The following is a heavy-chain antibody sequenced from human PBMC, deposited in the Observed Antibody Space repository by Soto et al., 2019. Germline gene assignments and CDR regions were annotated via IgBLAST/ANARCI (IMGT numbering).Heavy chain of an antibody. Sequence: QVQLVQSGAEVKKPGASVRVSCKASGYTFTSYYIHWVRQAPGQGLEWMAIVNPTGGSTNYAQKFKGRVTVTFDPSTSTVFMELNSLRYEDTAVYYCARHLAAGDSWGQGTLVTVSS. D-gene: IGHD6-25*01. CDR2: VNPTGGST. J-gene: IGHJ4*02. CDR1: GYTFTSYY. V-gene: IGHV1-46*03. CDR3: ARHLAAGDS.